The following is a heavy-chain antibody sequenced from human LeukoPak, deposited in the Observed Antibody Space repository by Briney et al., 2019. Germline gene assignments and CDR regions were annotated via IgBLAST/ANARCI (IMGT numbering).Heavy chain of an antibody. V-gene: IGHV1-69*05. J-gene: IGHJ5*02. Sequence: SVKVSCKASGGTFSSYAISWVRQAPGQGLEWVGRIIPIFGTANYAQKFQGRVTITTDESTSTAYMELSSLRSEDTAVYYCASVEFGVPWGQGTLVTVSS. CDR2: IIPIFGTA. CDR1: GGTFSSYA. D-gene: IGHD3-10*01. CDR3: ASVEFGVP.